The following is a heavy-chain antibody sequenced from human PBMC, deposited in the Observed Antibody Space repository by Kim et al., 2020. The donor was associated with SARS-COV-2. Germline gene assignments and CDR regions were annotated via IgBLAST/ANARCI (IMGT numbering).Heavy chain of an antibody. Sequence: LSLTCAASGFPFTNAWMSWVRQAPGKGLEGVGRITAITEGGTAEYTAPVKGRFIISRDDPKDTVYLQLNNLRTEDTSVYYCTTFPVPIYGVSVNYWG. CDR2: ITAITEGGTA. CDR1: GFPFTNAW. J-gene: IGHJ4*01. CDR3: TTFPVPIYGVSVNY. D-gene: IGHD3-10*02. V-gene: IGHV3-15*01.